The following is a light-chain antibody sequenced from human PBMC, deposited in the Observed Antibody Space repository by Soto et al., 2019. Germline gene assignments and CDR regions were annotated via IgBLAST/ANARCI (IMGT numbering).Light chain of an antibody. V-gene: IGLV2-14*01. CDR3: SSYLRGNVL. CDR1: SSDVGGYNY. CDR2: EVS. J-gene: IGLJ3*02. Sequence: QSALTQPASVSGSPGQSITISCSGTSSDVGGYNYVSWYQHHPGRAPQLMIYEVSNRPSGVSNRFSGSKSGNTASLTVSGLQTEDEADYYCSSYLRGNVLFGGGTKLTVL.